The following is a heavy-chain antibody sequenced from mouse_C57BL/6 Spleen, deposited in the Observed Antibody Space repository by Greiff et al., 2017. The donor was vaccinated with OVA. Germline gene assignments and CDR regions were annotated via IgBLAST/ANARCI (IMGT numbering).Heavy chain of an antibody. CDR2: INPNNGGT. V-gene: IGHV1-22*01. D-gene: IGHD2-2*01. Sequence: EVKLQQSGPELVKPGASVKMSCKASGYTFTDYNMHWVKQSHGKSLEWIGYINPNNGGTSYNQKFKGKATLTVNKSSSTAYMELRSLTSEDSAVYYCARGRIYYGYDERVYYAMDYWGQGTSVTVSS. J-gene: IGHJ4*01. CDR3: ARGRIYYGYDERVYYAMDY. CDR1: GYTFTDYN.